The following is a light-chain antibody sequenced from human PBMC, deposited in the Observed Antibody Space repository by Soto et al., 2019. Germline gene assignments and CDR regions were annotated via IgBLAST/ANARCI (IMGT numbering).Light chain of an antibody. J-gene: IGKJ1*01. CDR2: SAS. CDR1: QSISDY. Sequence: DIQMTQSPSSLSASIGDRVTITCRASQSISDYLNWYQQKPGNAPKLLIYSASTLHSEVPSRFSGSGSGTDFTLTISSLQPEDFATYYCQQSYRTPRTFGQGTKVEIK. V-gene: IGKV1-39*01. CDR3: QQSYRTPRT.